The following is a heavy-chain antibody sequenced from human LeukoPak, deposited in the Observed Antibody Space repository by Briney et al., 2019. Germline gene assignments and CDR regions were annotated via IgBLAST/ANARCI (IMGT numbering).Heavy chain of an antibody. D-gene: IGHD1-26*01. CDR1: GFTFSSYY. J-gene: IGHJ4*02. CDR3: ARVVGSGSYYTLGY. CDR2: INSDGSST. Sequence: PGGSLRLSCAASGFTFSSYYMHWVRQVPGKGLVWVSRINSDGSSTTYADSVKGRFTISRDNAKNTLYLQMNSLRAEDTAVYYCARVVGSGSYYTLGYWGQGTLVT. V-gene: IGHV3-74*03.